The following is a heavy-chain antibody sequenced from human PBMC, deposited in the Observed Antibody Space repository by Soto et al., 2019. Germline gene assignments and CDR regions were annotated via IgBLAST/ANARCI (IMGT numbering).Heavy chain of an antibody. Sequence: EVQLVESGGGLVQPGGSLRLSCAASGFTFSSYWMHWVRQAPGKGLVWVSRINSEGSSTSYADSVKGRFTISRDNAKNTLYLQMNSLRAEDTAVYYCVRTSLVVAAATREDYWCQGTLVTVSS. J-gene: IGHJ4*02. CDR3: VRTSLVVAAATREDY. V-gene: IGHV3-74*01. CDR2: INSEGSST. CDR1: GFTFSSYW. D-gene: IGHD2-15*01.